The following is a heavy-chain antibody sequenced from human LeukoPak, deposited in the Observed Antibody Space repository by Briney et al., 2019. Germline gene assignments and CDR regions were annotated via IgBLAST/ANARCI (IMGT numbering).Heavy chain of an antibody. Sequence: SETLSLTCAVYGGSFSGYYWSWIRQPPGKGLEWIGEINHSGSANYNPSLKSRVTISVDTSKNQFSLKLSSVTAADTAVYYCARGRYVSITIFGVPTRGKFDYWGQGTLVTVSS. CDR3: ARGRYVSITIFGVPTRGKFDY. V-gene: IGHV4-34*01. J-gene: IGHJ4*02. CDR1: GGSFSGYY. D-gene: IGHD3-3*01. CDR2: INHSGSA.